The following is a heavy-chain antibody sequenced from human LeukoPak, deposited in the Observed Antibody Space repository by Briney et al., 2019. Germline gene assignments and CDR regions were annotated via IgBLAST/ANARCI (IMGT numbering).Heavy chain of an antibody. CDR3: ATAIFGVVTKPYYFDY. J-gene: IGHJ4*02. CDR2: FDPEDGET. V-gene: IGHV1-24*01. D-gene: IGHD3-3*01. CDR1: GYTLTELS. Sequence: ASVKVSCKVSGYTLTELSMHWVRQAPGKGLEWMGGFDPEDGETIYAQKFQGRVTMTEDTSTDTAYMELSSLRSEDTAVYYCATAIFGVVTKPYYFDYWGQETLVTVSS.